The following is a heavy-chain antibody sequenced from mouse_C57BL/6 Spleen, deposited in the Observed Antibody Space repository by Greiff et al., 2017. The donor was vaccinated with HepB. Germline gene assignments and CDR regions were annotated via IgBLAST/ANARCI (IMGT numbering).Heavy chain of an antibody. Sequence: EVQVVESGGDLVKPGGSLKLSCAASGFTFSSYGMSWVRQTPDKRLEWVATISSGGSYTYYPDSVKGRFTISRDNAKNTLYLQMSSLKSEDTAMYYCAREGLTGRGEYYFDYWGQGTTLTVSS. D-gene: IGHD4-1*01. CDR1: GFTFSSYG. V-gene: IGHV5-6*01. CDR3: AREGLTGRGEYYFDY. J-gene: IGHJ2*01. CDR2: ISSGGSYT.